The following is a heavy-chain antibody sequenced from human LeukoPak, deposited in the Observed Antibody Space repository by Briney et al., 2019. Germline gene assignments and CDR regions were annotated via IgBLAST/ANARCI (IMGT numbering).Heavy chain of an antibody. Sequence: SETLSLTCAVSGYSISSGYYWGWIRQPPGKGLKWIGTIYRSGSTYYNPSLKSRVTISVDTSKNQFSLKLSSVTAADTAVYYCASSIAAATYGYWGQGTLVTVSS. CDR2: IYRSGST. J-gene: IGHJ4*02. CDR3: ASSIAAATYGY. V-gene: IGHV4-38-2*01. D-gene: IGHD6-13*01. CDR1: GYSISSGYY.